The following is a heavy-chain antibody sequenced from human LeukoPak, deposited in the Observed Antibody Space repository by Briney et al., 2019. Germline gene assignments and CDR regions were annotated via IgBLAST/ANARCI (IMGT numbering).Heavy chain of an antibody. Sequence: GGSLRLSCAASGLTFSSYAMSWVRQAPGKGLEWVSAISGSGGSTYYADSVKGRFTISRDNSKNTLYLQMNSLRAEDTAVYYCAKGVGRTYYYYYMDVWGKGTTVTVSS. CDR1: GLTFSSYA. CDR3: AKGVGRTYYYYYMDV. CDR2: ISGSGGST. J-gene: IGHJ6*03. V-gene: IGHV3-23*01.